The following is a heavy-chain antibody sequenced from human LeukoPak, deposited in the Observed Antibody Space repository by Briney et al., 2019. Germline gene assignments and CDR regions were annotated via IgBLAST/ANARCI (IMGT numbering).Heavy chain of an antibody. CDR1: GFTFSSYA. Sequence: GGSLRLSCAASGFTFSSYAMSWVRQAPGKGREWVSAITGSGGSTYYADSVKGRFSISRDNSKNTLYVQMNSLRAEDTAVYYCATERNWVFDYWGQGTLVTVSS. CDR2: ITGSGGST. V-gene: IGHV3-23*01. D-gene: IGHD7-27*01. CDR3: ATERNWVFDY. J-gene: IGHJ4*02.